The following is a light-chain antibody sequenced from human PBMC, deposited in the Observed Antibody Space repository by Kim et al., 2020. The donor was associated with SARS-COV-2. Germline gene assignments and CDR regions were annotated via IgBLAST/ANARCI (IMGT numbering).Light chain of an antibody. J-gene: IGLJ1*01. CDR3: QAWDSSIYV. V-gene: IGLV3-1*01. CDR1: KLRDKY. CDR2: RDN. Sequence: VSPGQPARITCSGDKLRDKYASWYQQEPGQSPVVVIFRDNRRPSGIPERFSGSNSGNTATLTISGTQAMDEADYYCQAWDSSIYVFGTGTQLTVL.